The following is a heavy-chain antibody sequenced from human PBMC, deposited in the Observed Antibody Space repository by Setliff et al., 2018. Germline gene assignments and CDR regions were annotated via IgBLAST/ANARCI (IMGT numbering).Heavy chain of an antibody. CDR3: ARDRQYCSSPTCYSSYFYYYGMDV. D-gene: IGHD2-2*02. CDR2: IYHSGST. V-gene: IGHV4-34*01. CDR1: GQSFSDYS. J-gene: IGHJ6*02. Sequence: CAIYGQSFSDYSWSWVRQPPGKGLEWIGEIYHSGSTNYNPSLKSRVTISVDTSKNQFSLKLSSVTAADTAVYYCARDRQYCSSPTCYSSYFYYYGMDVWGQGTTVTVSS.